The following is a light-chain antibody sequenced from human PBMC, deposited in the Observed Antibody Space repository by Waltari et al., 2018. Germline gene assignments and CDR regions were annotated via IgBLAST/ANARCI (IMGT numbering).Light chain of an antibody. CDR2: NNN. CDR3: ASWDDTLNGPV. Sequence: QSVLTQPPSASGAPGQRVTISCSASSSTVEGNPVSWYQQLPGTAPKLLIRNNNRRPSGVPKRFSGSKSGTSASLAISGLQSEDEAYYYCASWDDTLNGPVFGGGTKLTVL. J-gene: IGLJ3*02. CDR1: SSTVEGNP. V-gene: IGLV1-44*01.